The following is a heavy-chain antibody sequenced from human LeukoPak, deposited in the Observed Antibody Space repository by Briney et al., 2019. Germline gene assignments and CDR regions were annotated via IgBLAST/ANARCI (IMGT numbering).Heavy chain of an antibody. CDR2: ISSSGSTI. Sequence: GGSLRLSCAASGFTFSSYEMNWVRQAPGKGLEWVSYISSSGSTIYYADSVKGRFTISRDNAKNPLYLQMNSLRAEDTAVYYCARAAGPVFYYYYYYMDVWGKGTTVTISS. V-gene: IGHV3-48*03. CDR3: ARAAGPVFYYYYYYMDV. J-gene: IGHJ6*03. CDR1: GFTFSSYE. D-gene: IGHD3-10*01.